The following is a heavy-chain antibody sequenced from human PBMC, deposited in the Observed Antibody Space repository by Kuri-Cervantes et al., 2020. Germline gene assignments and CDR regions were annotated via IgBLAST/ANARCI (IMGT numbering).Heavy chain of an antibody. J-gene: IGHJ5*02. CDR3: ATGFDP. CDR2: IKGKTDGGTI. Sequence: GESLKFSCAASGFTSTNACMSWVRQAPGKGLDWVGRIKGKTDGGTIDYAAPVQGRITISRDHSKNMLYLQMNSLKIEDTAVYYCATGFDPWGQGTLVTVSS. CDR1: GFTSTNAC. V-gene: IGHV3-15*01.